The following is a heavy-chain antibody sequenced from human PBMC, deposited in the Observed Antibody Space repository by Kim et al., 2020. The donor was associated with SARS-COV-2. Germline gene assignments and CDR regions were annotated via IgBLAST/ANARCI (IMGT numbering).Heavy chain of an antibody. Sequence: GVSLRLSCAASGFTFSRYGMHWVRQAPGKGLEWVAMIWLDGSNKYYTDSLKGRFTISIDNSRNTLYLQMNSLRVEDTAVYYCATELRWDDAFDVWGQGTLVIVSS. CDR1: GFTFSRYG. V-gene: IGHV3-33*01. J-gene: IGHJ3*01. CDR3: ATELRWDDAFDV. D-gene: IGHD1-1*01. CDR2: IWLDGSNK.